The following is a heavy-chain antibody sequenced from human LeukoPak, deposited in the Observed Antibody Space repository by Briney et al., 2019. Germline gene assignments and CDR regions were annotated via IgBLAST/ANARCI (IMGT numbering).Heavy chain of an antibody. CDR1: GGSILSTNW. D-gene: IGHD1-26*01. Sequence: SETLSLTCAVSGGSILSTNWWSWVRQLPGKGLGWIGEVHLNGATNYNPSVEGRVTMSIDKSKNHLSLEVISVTAADTAMYYCTRESGAFSPFGFWGQGTLVTVSS. J-gene: IGHJ4*02. CDR3: TRESGAFSPFGF. V-gene: IGHV4-4*02. CDR2: VHLNGAT.